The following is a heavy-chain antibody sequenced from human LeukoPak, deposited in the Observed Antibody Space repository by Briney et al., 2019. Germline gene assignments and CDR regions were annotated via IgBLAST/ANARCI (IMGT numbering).Heavy chain of an antibody. CDR2: IYGSGST. Sequence: SETLSLTCTVSGDSLSSHYWSWIRQPPGKGLEWIGYIYGSGSTHYDPSLRSRVTISEDTPKKQFSLKLTSVTAADTAVYYCARNVGWYSHDSWGQGTLVTVSS. J-gene: IGHJ4*02. CDR1: GDSLSSHY. D-gene: IGHD6-19*01. V-gene: IGHV4-59*08. CDR3: ARNVGWYSHDS.